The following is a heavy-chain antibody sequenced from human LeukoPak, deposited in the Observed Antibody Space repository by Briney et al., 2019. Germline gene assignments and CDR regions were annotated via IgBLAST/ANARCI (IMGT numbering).Heavy chain of an antibody. CDR2: IIPILGIA. J-gene: IGHJ4*02. Sequence: VASVKVSCKASGGTFSSYAISWVRQAPGQGLEWMGRIIPILGIANYAQKFQGRVTITADKSTSTAYMELSSLRSEDTAVYYCARALRSGYYGTGRYYFDYWGQGTLVTVSS. CDR1: GGTFSSYA. CDR3: ARALRSGYYGTGRYYFDY. V-gene: IGHV1-69*04. D-gene: IGHD3-22*01.